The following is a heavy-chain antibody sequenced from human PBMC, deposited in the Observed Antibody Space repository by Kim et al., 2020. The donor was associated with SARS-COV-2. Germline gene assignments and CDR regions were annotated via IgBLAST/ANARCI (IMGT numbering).Heavy chain of an antibody. CDR2: ISSSSSTI. J-gene: IGHJ6*02. V-gene: IGHV3-48*02. Sequence: GGSLRLSCAASGFTFSSYSMNWVRQAPGKGLEWVSYISSSSSTIYYADSVKGRFTISRDNAKNSLYLQMNSLRDEDTAVYYCARVPYSSGWAPSHYYYYGMDVWGQGTTVTVSS. CDR1: GFTFSSYS. D-gene: IGHD6-19*01. CDR3: ARVPYSSGWAPSHYYYYGMDV.